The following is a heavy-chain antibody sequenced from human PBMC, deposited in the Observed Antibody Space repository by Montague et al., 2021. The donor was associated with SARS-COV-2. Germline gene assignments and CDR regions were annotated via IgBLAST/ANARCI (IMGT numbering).Heavy chain of an antibody. D-gene: IGHD2-15*01. CDR1: GGSISTYY. J-gene: IGHJ1*01. Sequence: SETLSLTCSVSGGSISTYYWSWIRQPPGKGLEWIGYIYYSGSTNYNPSLKSRVTISIDTSKNQFSLELSSVTTADMAVYYCASPGGYCTGGSCYSVDRGQGTLVT. CDR3: ASPGGYCTGGSCYSVD. V-gene: IGHV4-59*01. CDR2: IYYSGST.